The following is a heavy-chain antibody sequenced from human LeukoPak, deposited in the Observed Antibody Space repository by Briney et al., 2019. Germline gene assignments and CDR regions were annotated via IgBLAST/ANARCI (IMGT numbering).Heavy chain of an antibody. D-gene: IGHD2-21*02. V-gene: IGHV3-33*01. CDR3: ARGPHIVVVTAKDAFDI. J-gene: IGHJ3*02. CDR2: IWYDGSNK. CDR1: GFTFSSYG. Sequence: GTSLRLSCAASGFTFSSYGMHWVRQAPGKGLEWVAVIWYDGSNKYYADSVKGRFTISRDNSKNTLYLQMNSLRAEDTAVYYCARGPHIVVVTAKDAFDIWGQGTMVTVSS.